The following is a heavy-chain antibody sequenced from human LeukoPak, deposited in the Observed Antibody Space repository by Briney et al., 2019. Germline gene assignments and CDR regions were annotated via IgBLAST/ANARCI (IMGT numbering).Heavy chain of an antibody. CDR2: IYYSGST. CDR1: GGSISSYY. J-gene: IGHJ4*02. V-gene: IGHV4-59*01. Sequence: PSETLSPTCTVSGGSISSYYWSWIRQPPGKGLEWIGYIYYSGSTNYNPSLKSRVTISVDTSKNQFSLKLSSVTAADTAVYYCARGHMEYYFDYWGQGTLVTVSS. D-gene: IGHD3-3*01. CDR3: ARGHMEYYFDY.